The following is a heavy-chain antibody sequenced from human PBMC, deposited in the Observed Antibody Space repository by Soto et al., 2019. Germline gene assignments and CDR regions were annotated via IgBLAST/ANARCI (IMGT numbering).Heavy chain of an antibody. CDR2: TRSKGSSYTT. V-gene: IGHV3-72*01. J-gene: IGHJ6*02. D-gene: IGHD3-10*01. Sequence: WGSLRLSCAASGITLGDYDIDFFRQCPFEWLEWLVRTRSKGSSYTTGYAASVKGRFTISRDDSKNSLYLQMDSLKTEDTAVYYCVRENRRDYNYGMDVWGQGTTVTVSS. CDR3: VRENRRDYNYGMDV. CDR1: GITLGDYD.